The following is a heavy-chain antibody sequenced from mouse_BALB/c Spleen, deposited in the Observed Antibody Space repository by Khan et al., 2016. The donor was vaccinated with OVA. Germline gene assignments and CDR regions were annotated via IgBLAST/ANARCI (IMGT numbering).Heavy chain of an antibody. CDR2: INPCTGYT. CDR3: ARRGLRWDFDY. CDR1: GYTFINYW. Sequence: QVQLKQSGAELAKPGASVKMSCKASGYTFINYWILWVKQRPGQGLEWIGYINPCTGYTEYNQNFKDKATLTADTSSSTAYMQLSSLTSEDSAVYYCARRGLRWDFDYWGQGTTLTVSS. V-gene: IGHV1-7*01. J-gene: IGHJ2*01. D-gene: IGHD1-1*01.